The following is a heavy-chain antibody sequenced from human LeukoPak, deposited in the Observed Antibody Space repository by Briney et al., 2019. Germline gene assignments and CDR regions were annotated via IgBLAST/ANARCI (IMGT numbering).Heavy chain of an antibody. CDR1: GFTFGSYS. CDR2: ISSSSSTI. CDR3: ARERASSTSDYVDY. J-gene: IGHJ4*02. D-gene: IGHD2-2*01. Sequence: PGGSLRLSXAASGFTFGSYSMNWVRQAPGKGLEWVSYISSSSSTIYYADSVKGRFTISRDNAKNSLYLQTNSLRAEDTAVYYCARERASSTSDYVDYWGQGTLVTVSS. V-gene: IGHV3-48*01.